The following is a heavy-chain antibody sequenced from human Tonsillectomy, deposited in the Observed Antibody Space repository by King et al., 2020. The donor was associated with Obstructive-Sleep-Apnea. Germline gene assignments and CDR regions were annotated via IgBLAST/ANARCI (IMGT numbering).Heavy chain of an antibody. CDR2: IDPSDSYT. V-gene: IGHV5-10-1*03. CDR3: ARHNYGSGSYYGYYYYGMDV. Sequence: QLVQSGAEMKKPGESLRISCKGSGYSFTSYWINWVRQMPGKGLECMGRIDPSDSYTNYSPSFQGHVTISTDKSISTAYLQWSSLKASDTAMYYCARHNYGSGSYYGYYYYGMDVWGQGTTVTVSS. D-gene: IGHD3-10*01. CDR1: GYSFTSYW. J-gene: IGHJ6*02.